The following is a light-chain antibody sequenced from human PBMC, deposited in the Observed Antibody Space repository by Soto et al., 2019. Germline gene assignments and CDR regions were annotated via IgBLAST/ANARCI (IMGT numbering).Light chain of an antibody. Sequence: DIQMTQSPSSLSAFVGDRVTITCQASEDISNYLNWYQQKPGRAPKLLIHATSTLETGVPTRFSGSGSATDFTFTITSLQPEDVATYYCQQFANVPLTFGGGTKVEIK. CDR2: ATS. CDR3: QQFANVPLT. CDR1: EDISNY. V-gene: IGKV1-33*01. J-gene: IGKJ4*01.